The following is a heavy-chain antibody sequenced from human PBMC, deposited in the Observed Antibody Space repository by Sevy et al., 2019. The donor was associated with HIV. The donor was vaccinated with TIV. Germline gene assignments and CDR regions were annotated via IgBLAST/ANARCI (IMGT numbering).Heavy chain of an antibody. CDR1: GYTFTTYN. CDR3: ARGSTSWYDY. Sequence: ASVKVSCKASGYTFTTYNIVWVRQAPGQALEWLAWMSPYNGNKNYAQRVQGRVTMTTDTFTDTAFLELRSLEFDDTATYYCARGSTSWYDYWGQGTLVTVSS. CDR2: MSPYNGNK. D-gene: IGHD2-8*01. V-gene: IGHV1-18*01. J-gene: IGHJ4*02.